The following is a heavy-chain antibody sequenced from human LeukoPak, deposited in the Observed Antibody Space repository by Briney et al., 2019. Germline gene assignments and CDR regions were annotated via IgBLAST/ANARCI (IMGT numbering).Heavy chain of an antibody. CDR3: AREYYYDSSGYAFDI. J-gene: IGHJ3*02. CDR1: GFTFSIYW. Sequence: GGSLRLSCVASGFTFSIYWMHWVRQAPGKGLVWVSRISSDGSTTTYADSVKGRFTVSRDNAKNTLYLQMDSLRAEDTAVYYCAREYYYDSSGYAFDIWGQGTMVTVSS. V-gene: IGHV3-74*01. CDR2: ISSDGSTT. D-gene: IGHD3-22*01.